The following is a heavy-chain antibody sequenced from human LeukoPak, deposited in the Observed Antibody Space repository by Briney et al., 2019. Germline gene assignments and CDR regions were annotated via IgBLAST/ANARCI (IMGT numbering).Heavy chain of an antibody. V-gene: IGHV4-39*01. CDR3: ARSSPKNSCGYY. Sequence: PSETLSLTCTVSGGSISSSSYYWGWIRQPPGKGLEWIGSIYYSGSTYYNPSLKSRVTISVDTSKNQFSLNLSSVTAADTAVYYCARSSPKNSCGYYWGQGTLVTVSS. J-gene: IGHJ4*02. CDR2: IYYSGST. CDR1: GGSISSSSYY. D-gene: IGHD5-18*01.